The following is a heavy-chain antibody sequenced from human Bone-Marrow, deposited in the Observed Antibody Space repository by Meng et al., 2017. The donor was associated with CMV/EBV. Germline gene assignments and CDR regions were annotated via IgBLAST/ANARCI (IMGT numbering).Heavy chain of an antibody. CDR2: IYSGGST. V-gene: IGHV3-53*01. Sequence: GESLKISCAASGFTVSSNYMSWVRQAPGEGLEWVSVIYSGGSTYYADSVKGRFTIARDNSKNTLYLQMNSLRADDTAVYYCARASSYWGQGTLVTVSS. CDR3: ARASSY. J-gene: IGHJ4*02. CDR1: GFTVSSNY.